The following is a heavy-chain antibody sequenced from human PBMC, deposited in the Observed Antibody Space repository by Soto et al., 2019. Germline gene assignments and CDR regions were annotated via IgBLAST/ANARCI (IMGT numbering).Heavy chain of an antibody. D-gene: IGHD6-19*01. Sequence: EVKFLESGGDLVQPGGSLRLSCAASGFSVGSYAMSWVRQAPGKGLEWVSNINLTGGTTYYADSVKGRFTISRDNSRNTLYLQLHRLRAEDTAIYYCANRAVPGNLEYWGQGTLVTVSS. CDR3: ANRAVPGNLEY. J-gene: IGHJ4*02. V-gene: IGHV3-23*01. CDR1: GFSVGSYA. CDR2: INLTGGTT.